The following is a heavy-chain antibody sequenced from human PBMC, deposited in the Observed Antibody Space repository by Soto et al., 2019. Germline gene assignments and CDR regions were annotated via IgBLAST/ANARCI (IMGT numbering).Heavy chain of an antibody. D-gene: IGHD5-12*01. V-gene: IGHV1-69*13. J-gene: IGHJ1*01. CDR2: IIPVFGRP. Sequence: SVKVSFKASGGTFSSFGISWVRQAPGQGLEWMGGIIPVFGRPNYAQRFRGRLTITADESTNTSYMELIDLTSEDTAVYYCAREASGYDFWGQGTQVTVSS. CDR3: AREASGYDF. CDR1: GGTFSSFG.